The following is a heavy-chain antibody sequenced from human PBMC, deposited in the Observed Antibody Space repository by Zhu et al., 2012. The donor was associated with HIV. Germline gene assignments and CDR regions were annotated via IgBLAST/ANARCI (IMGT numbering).Heavy chain of an antibody. J-gene: IGHJ4*02. D-gene: IGHD3-9*01. V-gene: IGHV3-23*01. Sequence: EVQLLESGGNLVQPGGSLRLSCAASGFTFSSYAMSWVRQAPGKGLEWVSAISGSGGSTYYADSVKGRFTISRDNSKNTLYLQMNSLRAEDTAVYYCAKVRYYDILTGFSPYFDYWAREPWSPSPQ. CDR2: ISGSGGST. CDR3: AKVRYYDILTGFSPYFDY. CDR1: GFTFSSYA.